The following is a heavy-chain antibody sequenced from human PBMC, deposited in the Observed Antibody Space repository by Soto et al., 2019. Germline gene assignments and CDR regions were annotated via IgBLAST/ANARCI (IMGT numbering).Heavy chain of an antibody. D-gene: IGHD2-15*01. CDR2: ISYDGSNK. Sequence: GGSLRLSCAASGFTFSSYAMHWVRQAPGKGLEWVAVISYDGSNKYYADSVKGRFTISRDNSKNTLYLQMNSLGAEDTAVYYCARDGFCSGGSCYSSYYYYGMDVWGQGTTVTVSS. J-gene: IGHJ6*02. CDR3: ARDGFCSGGSCYSSYYYYGMDV. CDR1: GFTFSSYA. V-gene: IGHV3-30-3*01.